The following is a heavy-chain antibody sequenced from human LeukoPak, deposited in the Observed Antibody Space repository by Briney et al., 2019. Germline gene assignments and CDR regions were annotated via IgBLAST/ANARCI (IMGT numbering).Heavy chain of an antibody. CDR2: IYYSGST. CDR3: AGDDIAAAVYWGHLFDY. J-gene: IGHJ4*02. CDR1: GGSISSSSYY. Sequence: SETLSLTCTVSGGSISSSSYYWGWIRQPPGKGLEWIGSIYYSGSTYYNPSLKGRVTISVDTSKNQFSLKLSSVTAADTAVYYCAGDDIAAAVYWGHLFDYWGQGTLVTVSS. V-gene: IGHV4-39*07. D-gene: IGHD6-13*01.